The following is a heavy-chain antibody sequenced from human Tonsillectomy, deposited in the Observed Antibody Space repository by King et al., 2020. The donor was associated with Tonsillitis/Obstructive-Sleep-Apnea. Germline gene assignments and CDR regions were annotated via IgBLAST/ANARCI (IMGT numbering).Heavy chain of an antibody. J-gene: IGHJ3*02. CDR1: GFTFSSYW. CDR3: ARVLDYFDSSGYRAFDI. Sequence: VQLVESGGGLVQPGGSLRLSCTASGFTFSSYWMTWVRQAPGKGLEWVANIREDGSEKYYVDSVKGRFTISRANDKNSLYLQMNIMRAEDTAVYYCARVLDYFDSSGYRAFDIWGQGTMVTVSS. CDR2: IREDGSEK. V-gene: IGHV3-7*03. D-gene: IGHD3-22*01.